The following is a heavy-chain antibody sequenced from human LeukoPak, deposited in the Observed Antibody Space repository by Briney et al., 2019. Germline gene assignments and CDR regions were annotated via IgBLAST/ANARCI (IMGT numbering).Heavy chain of an antibody. J-gene: IGHJ3*02. CDR3: ARDGEEQWLDDAFDI. CDR2: IIPIFGTA. Sequence: GASVKVSCKASGGTFSSYAISWVRQAPGQGLEWMGGIIPIFGTANYAQKFQGRVTITADESTSTAYMELSSLRSEDTAVYYRARDGEEQWLDDAFDIWGQGTMVTVSS. CDR1: GGTFSSYA. D-gene: IGHD6-19*01. V-gene: IGHV1-69*13.